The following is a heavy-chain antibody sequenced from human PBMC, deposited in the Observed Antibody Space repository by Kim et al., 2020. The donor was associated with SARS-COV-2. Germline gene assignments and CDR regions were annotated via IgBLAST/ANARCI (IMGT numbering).Heavy chain of an antibody. Sequence: GGSLRLSCAASGFIFSSYEMNWVRQAPGKGLEWVSHISSSGSNIFYADSVKGRFTISRDNAKNSLYLQMNSLRAEDTAVYYCSSSLVIAHLPSGYCGGGSCCLGDYWGQGPLVTVSS. CDR1: GFIFSSYE. V-gene: IGHV3-48*03. J-gene: IGHJ4*02. D-gene: IGHD2-15*01. CDR3: SSSLVIAHLPSGYCGGGSCCLGDY. CDR2: ISSSGSNI.